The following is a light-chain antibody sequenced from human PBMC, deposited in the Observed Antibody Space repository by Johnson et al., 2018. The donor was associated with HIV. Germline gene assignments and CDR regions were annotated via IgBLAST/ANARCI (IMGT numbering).Light chain of an antibody. J-gene: IGLJ1*01. CDR1: SSNIGNNY. CDR3: GTWDSSLSAAYV. V-gene: IGLV1-51*01. CDR2: DNN. Sequence: QSVLTQPPSVSATPGQKVTISCSGSSSNIGNNYVSWYQQLPGTAPKLLIYDNNKRPSGIPDRFSGSKSGTSATLGITGLQTGAEAEYYCGTWDSSLSAAYVFGTGTKVTVL.